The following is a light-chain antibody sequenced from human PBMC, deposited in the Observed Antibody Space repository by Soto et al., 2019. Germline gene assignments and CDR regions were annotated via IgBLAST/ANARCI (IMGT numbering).Light chain of an antibody. CDR2: WAS. CDR1: QSISTW. CDR3: QHYTTYSGT. V-gene: IGKV1-5*03. J-gene: IGKJ3*01. Sequence: DIHMTHSPATLSASVGDRVTITCRASQSISTWLAWYQQKPGKAPKLLIYWASSLESGVPSRFSGSGSGTEFTLTSSSLQPDDFATYYCQHYTTYSGTFGPGTKVDIK.